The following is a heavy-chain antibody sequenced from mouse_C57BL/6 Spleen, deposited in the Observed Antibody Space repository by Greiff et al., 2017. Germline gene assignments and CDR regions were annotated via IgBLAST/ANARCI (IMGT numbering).Heavy chain of an antibody. CDR3: ARDKGGNYPFDY. CDR2: ISYDGSN. D-gene: IGHD2-1*01. CDR1: GYSITSGYY. Sequence: EVHLVESGPGLVKPSQSLSLTCSVTGYSITSGYYWNWIRQFPGNKLEWMGYISYDGSNNYNPTLKNRISITRDTSKNQFFLKLNSVTTEDTATYYCARDKGGNYPFDYWGQGTTLTVSS. J-gene: IGHJ2*01. V-gene: IGHV3-6*01.